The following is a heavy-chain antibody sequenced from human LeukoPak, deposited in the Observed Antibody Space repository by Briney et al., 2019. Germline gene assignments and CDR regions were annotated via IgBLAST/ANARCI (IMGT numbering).Heavy chain of an antibody. CDR3: ARHVEYSYGFHFDY. D-gene: IGHD5-18*01. CDR2: IYYSGST. Sequence: SETLPLTCTVSGGSISGYHCSWIRQPPGKGLEWIGYIYYSGSTNYNPSLKSRVTISLDTSKNQFSLKLSSVTAADTAVYYCARHVEYSYGFHFDYWGQGTLVTVSS. V-gene: IGHV4-59*08. J-gene: IGHJ4*02. CDR1: GGSISGYH.